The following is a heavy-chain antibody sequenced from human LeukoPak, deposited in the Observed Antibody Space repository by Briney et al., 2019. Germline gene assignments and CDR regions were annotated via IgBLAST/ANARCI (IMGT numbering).Heavy chain of an antibody. CDR1: GFTLSTNA. CDR3: AKDVGKWESLHFFDY. D-gene: IGHD1-26*01. CDR2: ISGSGAST. J-gene: IGHJ4*02. Sequence: GGSLRLSCLTSGFTLSTNAMSWVRQAPGKGLEWVSGISGSGASTYYADSVKGRFTISRDDSRNTLYLRMNSLRGDDTAVYYCAKDVGKWESLHFFDYWGQGTLVTVSS. V-gene: IGHV3-23*01.